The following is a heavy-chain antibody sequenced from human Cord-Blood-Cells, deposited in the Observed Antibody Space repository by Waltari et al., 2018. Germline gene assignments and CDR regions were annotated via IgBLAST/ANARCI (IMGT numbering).Heavy chain of an antibody. Sequence: QAQLVQSGAEVKKPGASVKVSCKASGYTFTSYDINWVRQATGQGLEWMGWMNPNSRNKAYSQKIHGRFTMTRNNSISTAYMELSSMISEDTAVYYCGRQKDPSPFYYYYYGMDVWGQGTTVTVSS. CDR2: MNPNSRNK. CDR3: GRQKDPSPFYYYYYGMDV. V-gene: IGHV1-8*01. J-gene: IGHJ6*02. CDR1: GYTFTSYD.